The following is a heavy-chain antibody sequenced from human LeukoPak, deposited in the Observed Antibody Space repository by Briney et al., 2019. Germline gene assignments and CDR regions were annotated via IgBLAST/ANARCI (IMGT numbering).Heavy chain of an antibody. CDR1: GFTVSSNY. V-gene: IGHV3-53*01. J-gene: IGHJ3*02. D-gene: IGHD5-12*01. CDR2: IYSGGST. Sequence: GGSLRLSCTASGFTVSSNYMSWVRQAPGKGLEWVSVIYSGGSTYYADSVKGRFTISRDNSRNTLYLQMNSLRVEDTAVYYCARGREGGYYDAFDIWGQGTMVTVSS. CDR3: ARGREGGYYDAFDI.